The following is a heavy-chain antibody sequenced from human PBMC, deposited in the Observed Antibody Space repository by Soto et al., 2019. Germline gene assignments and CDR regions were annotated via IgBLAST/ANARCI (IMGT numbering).Heavy chain of an antibody. J-gene: IGHJ3*02. CDR1: VYTFTSYD. V-gene: IGHV1-3*01. Sequence: EASVKVPCKSSVYTFTSYDIRCVRPDPRQRLEWMGWINAGNGNTKYSQKFQGRVTITRDTSASTAYMELSSLRSEDTAVYYCARDFGGDCGGDCFWSDAFDIWGQGTRVNVS. CDR3: ARDFGGDCGGDCFWSDAFDI. D-gene: IGHD2-21*02. CDR2: INAGNGNT.